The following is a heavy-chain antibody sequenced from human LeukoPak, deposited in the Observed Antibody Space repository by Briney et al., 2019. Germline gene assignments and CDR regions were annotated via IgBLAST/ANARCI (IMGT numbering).Heavy chain of an antibody. J-gene: IGHJ4*02. V-gene: IGHV1-2*02. CDR2: LNTDNGGV. CDR1: GYSFTGSF. CDR3: ARYGRTRSGDSCYSFFDY. Sequence: ASVRVSCKASGYSFTGSFIFWMRQAPGQGLECMGWLNTDNGGVKYAQKFQGRVTMTTDTSISTAYMELRGLRSDDTAVYYCARYGRTRSGDSCYSFFDYWGQGTLVSVSS. D-gene: IGHD2-15*01.